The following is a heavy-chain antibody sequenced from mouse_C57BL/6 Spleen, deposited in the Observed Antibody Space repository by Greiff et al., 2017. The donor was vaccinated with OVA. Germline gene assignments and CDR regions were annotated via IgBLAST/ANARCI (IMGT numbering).Heavy chain of an antibody. CDR3: ARVGYGLDY. Sequence: EVQLLESGPGLVKPSQSLSLTCSVTGYSITSGYYWYWIRQFPGNILEWMGYISYDGSNNYNPTFKNQISITLDKSKNQFFLKLNSVSTEATASYCCARVGYGLDYWGQGTTLTVSS. D-gene: IGHD1-1*01. CDR1: GYSITSGYY. J-gene: IGHJ2*01. CDR2: ISYDGSN. V-gene: IGHV3-6*01.